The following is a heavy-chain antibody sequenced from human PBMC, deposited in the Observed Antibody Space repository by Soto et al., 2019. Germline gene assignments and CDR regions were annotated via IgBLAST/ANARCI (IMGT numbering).Heavy chain of an antibody. D-gene: IGHD6-13*01. J-gene: IGHJ4*02. CDR3: AKVLGRRTYSSSWYYFDY. CDR2: ISGSGGST. V-gene: IGHV3-23*01. CDR1: GFTFSSYA. Sequence: PGGSLRLSCAASGFTFSSYAMSWVRQAPGKGLEWVSAISGSGGSTYYADSVKGRFTISRDDSKNTLYLQMNSLRAEDTAVYYCAKVLGRRTYSSSWYYFDYWGQGTLATVS.